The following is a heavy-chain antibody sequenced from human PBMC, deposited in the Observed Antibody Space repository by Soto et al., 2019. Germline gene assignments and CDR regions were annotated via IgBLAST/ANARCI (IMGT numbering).Heavy chain of an antibody. D-gene: IGHD2-21*01. CDR3: ATLPPRIVVVLSEFPT. CDR2: IYHTGIT. J-gene: IGHJ5*02. CDR1: CTSIRSSFL. Sequence: TLSLTCVVSCTSIRSSFLGACVPPSPGKGLEWIGEIYHTGITKYNPSLKTRVTISVDKSSNQFSLKLTSVTAADTAMYYCATLPPRIVVVLSEFPTWGQGSQVTVSS. V-gene: IGHV4-4*02.